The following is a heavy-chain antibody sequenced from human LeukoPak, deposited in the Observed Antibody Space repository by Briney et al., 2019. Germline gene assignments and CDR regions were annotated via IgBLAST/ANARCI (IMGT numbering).Heavy chain of an antibody. CDR2: ISYDGSNK. J-gene: IGHJ5*02. V-gene: IGHV3-30*18. CDR1: GFTFSSYG. Sequence: GGSLRLSCAASGFTFSSYGMHWVRQAPGKGLEWVAVISYDGSNKYYADSVKGRFTISRDNSKNTLYLQMNSLRAEDTAVYYCAKDPSTSSVAGKGYWFDPWGQGTLATVSS. CDR3: AKDPSTSSVAGKGYWFDP. D-gene: IGHD6-19*01.